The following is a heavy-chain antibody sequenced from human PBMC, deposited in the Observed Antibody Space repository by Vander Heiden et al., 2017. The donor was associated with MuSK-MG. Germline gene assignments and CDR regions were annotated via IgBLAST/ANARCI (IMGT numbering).Heavy chain of an antibody. D-gene: IGHD3-3*01. CDR1: GGSVSSGSYY. J-gene: IGHJ4*02. V-gene: IGHV4-61*01. CDR2: IYYSGST. CDR3: ARVSGQYDDCWSGPYYFDY. Sequence: QVQLQESGPGLVKPSETLSLTCTVSGGSVSSGSYYWSWIRQPPGKGLEWIGYIYYSGSTKYNPYLKRRVTISVDTSKNQFSLKLSSVTAAETAVYYCARVSGQYDDCWSGPYYFDYWGQGTLVTVSS.